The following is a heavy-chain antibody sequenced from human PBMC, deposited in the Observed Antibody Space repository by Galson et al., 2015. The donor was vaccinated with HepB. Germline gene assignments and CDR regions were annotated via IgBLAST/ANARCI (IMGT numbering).Heavy chain of an antibody. CDR2: IRSKANSYAT. CDR1: GFTFSGSA. CDR3: ARMGAVDTAFDP. V-gene: IGHV3-73*01. D-gene: IGHD5-18*01. Sequence: SLRLSCAASGFTFSGSAMHWVRQASGKGLEWVGRIRSKANSYATAYAASVKGRFTISRDDSKNTAYLQMNSLRAEDTAVYYCARMGAVDTAFDPWGQGTLVTVSS. J-gene: IGHJ5*02.